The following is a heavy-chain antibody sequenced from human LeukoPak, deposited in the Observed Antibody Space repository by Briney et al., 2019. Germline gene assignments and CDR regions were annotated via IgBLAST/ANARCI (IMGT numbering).Heavy chain of an antibody. CDR3: ARELWPFYFDY. CDR1: GYTFTDYA. J-gene: IGHJ4*02. CDR2: INACNGNT. Sequence: ASVKVSCKASGYTFTDYAMHWVRQAPGQRLEWMGWINACNGNTKYSQKFQGRVTITRDTSASTAYMELSSLKTEDTAVYYCARELWPFYFDYWRQGTLVTVSS. V-gene: IGHV1-3*01. D-gene: IGHD3-10*01.